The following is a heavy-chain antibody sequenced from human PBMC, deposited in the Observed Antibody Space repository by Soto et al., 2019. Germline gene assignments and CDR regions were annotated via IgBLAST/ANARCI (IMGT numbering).Heavy chain of an antibody. CDR3: ARHGGSYYDILTGYSPDYYYYGMDV. V-gene: IGHV4-39*01. J-gene: IGHJ6*02. D-gene: IGHD3-9*01. CDR1: GGSISSSSYY. CDR2: IYYSGST. Sequence: QLQLQESGPGLVKPSETLSLTCTVSGGSISSSSYYWGWIRQPPGKGLEWIGSIYYSGSTYYNPCLKRRVTISVDTSKNQFSLKLSSVTAADTAVYYCARHGGSYYDILTGYSPDYYYYGMDVWGQGTTVTVSS.